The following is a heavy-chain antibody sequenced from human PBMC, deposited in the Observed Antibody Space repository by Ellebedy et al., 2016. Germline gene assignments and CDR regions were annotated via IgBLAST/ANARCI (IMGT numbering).Heavy chain of an antibody. CDR1: GGSISSSSYY. CDR3: ARDPYSSRVDY. Sequence: SETLSLTXTVSGGSISSSSYYWGWIRQPPGKGLEWIGSIYYSGSTYYNPSLKSRVTISVDTSKNQFSLKLSSVTAADTAVYYCARDPYSSRVDYWGQGTLVTVSS. D-gene: IGHD6-13*01. V-gene: IGHV4-39*07. J-gene: IGHJ4*02. CDR2: IYYSGST.